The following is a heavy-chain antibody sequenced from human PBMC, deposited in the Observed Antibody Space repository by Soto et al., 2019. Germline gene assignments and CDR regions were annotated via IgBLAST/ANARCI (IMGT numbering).Heavy chain of an antibody. V-gene: IGHV4-4*02. CDR3: ASLFDY. CDR1: GVSIIRTNW. J-gene: IGHJ4*02. CDR2: IYHSGST. Sequence: SETLSLTCAVSGVSIIRTNWWTWVRQPPGKGLEWIGEIYHSGSTNYNPSLKSRVTISADTSKNQFSLKLSSVTAADTAVYYCASLFDYWGQGTLVTVSS.